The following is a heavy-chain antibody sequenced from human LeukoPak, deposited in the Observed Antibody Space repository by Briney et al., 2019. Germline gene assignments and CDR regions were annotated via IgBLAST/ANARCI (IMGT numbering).Heavy chain of an antibody. CDR1: GFTFSSYA. D-gene: IGHD3-10*01. V-gene: IGHV3-30*04. Sequence: GGSLRLSCAASGFTFSSYAMHWVRQAPGKGLEWVAVLSYDGSNKYYADSVKGRFTISRDNSKNTLYLQMNSLRAEDTAVYYCARGSGGFGELLDYWGQGTLVTVSS. CDR3: ARGSGGFGELLDY. J-gene: IGHJ4*02. CDR2: LSYDGSNK.